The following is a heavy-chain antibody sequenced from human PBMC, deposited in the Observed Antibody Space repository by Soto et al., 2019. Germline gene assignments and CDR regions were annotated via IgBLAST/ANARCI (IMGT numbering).Heavy chain of an antibody. CDR3: ARGGVNTAMAY. D-gene: IGHD5-18*01. V-gene: IGHV4-34*01. CDR1: GGSFSGYY. J-gene: IGHJ4*02. Sequence: SETLSLTCAVSGGSFSGYYWSWIRQPPGKGLEWIGEINHSGSTNYNPSLKSRVTISVDTSKNQFSLKLSSVTAADTAVYYCARGGVNTAMAYWGQGTLVTVS. CDR2: INHSGST.